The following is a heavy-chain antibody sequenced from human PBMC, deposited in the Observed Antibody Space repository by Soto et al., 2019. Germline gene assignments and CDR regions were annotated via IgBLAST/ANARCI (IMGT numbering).Heavy chain of an antibody. J-gene: IGHJ5*02. CDR2: IKSRADVGTK. CDR1: GFTFSHAW. Sequence: GWSLRLSCAAAGFTFSHAWMSWVRQAPGKGLEWVGLIKSRADVGTKDYGAPVRGRFTISRDDSENMLYLQMYSLKTEDTAVYYCTVVKRWDKSSTSGYWFDPWGPGTLVTAP. CDR3: TVVKRWDKSSTSGYWFDP. D-gene: IGHD2-15*01. V-gene: IGHV3-15*01.